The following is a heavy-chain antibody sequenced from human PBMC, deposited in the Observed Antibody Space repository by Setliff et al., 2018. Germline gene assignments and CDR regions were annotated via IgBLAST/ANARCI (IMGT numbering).Heavy chain of an antibody. CDR3: ARDLSTTVMTRSWYYFDY. CDR2: ISPYNSNT. CDR1: GYTFATYG. D-gene: IGHD4-17*01. V-gene: IGHV1-18*01. Sequence: ASVKVSCKASGYTFATYGISWVRQAPGQGLEWMGWISPYNSNTDYAQSFQGRVTMTTDTSTSTAYMELRSLRSDDTAMYYCARDLSTTVMTRSWYYFDYWGQGTLVTVSS. J-gene: IGHJ4*02.